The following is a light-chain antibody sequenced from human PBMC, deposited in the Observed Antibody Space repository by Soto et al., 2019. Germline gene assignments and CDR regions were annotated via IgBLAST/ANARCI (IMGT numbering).Light chain of an antibody. CDR3: QQTHGTPYN. Sequence: DIRMSQSPPSLAASVGDRVTITCRASQSIDRFLNWYQQKSGIAPKLLIFAASSLQDGVPSRFSGSGSGTDLALTITSLQPEDFATYYCQQTHGTPYNFGQGTKLQIK. J-gene: IGKJ2*01. V-gene: IGKV1-39*01. CDR2: AAS. CDR1: QSIDRF.